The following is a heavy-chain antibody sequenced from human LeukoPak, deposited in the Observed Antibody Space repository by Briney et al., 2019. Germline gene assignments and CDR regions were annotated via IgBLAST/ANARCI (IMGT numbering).Heavy chain of an antibody. CDR2: ISYDGSNK. V-gene: IGHV3-30-3*01. Sequence: GGSLRLSCAASGFTFSSYAMHWVRQAPGKGLEWVAVISYDGSNKYYADSVKGRFTISRDNSKNTLYLQMNSLRAEDTAVYYCARDRGIAARHDAFDIWGQGTMVTVSS. J-gene: IGHJ3*02. CDR1: GFTFSSYA. D-gene: IGHD6-6*01. CDR3: ARDRGIAARHDAFDI.